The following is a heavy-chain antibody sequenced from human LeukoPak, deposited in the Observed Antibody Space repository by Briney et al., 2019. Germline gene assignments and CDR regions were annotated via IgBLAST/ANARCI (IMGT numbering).Heavy chain of an antibody. J-gene: IGHJ5*02. CDR3: ARDQGGLDP. V-gene: IGHV6-1*01. D-gene: IGHD3-16*01. Sequence: QTLSLTCAITGDSVSSNSAAWNWIRQSPSRGLEWLGRTYYRSRWFYDYAVSVKSRIVINVDTSNNQFSLRLNSVTPEDTAVYYCARDQGGLDPWGQGIVVTVSS. CDR1: GDSVSSNSAA. CDR2: TYYRSRWFY.